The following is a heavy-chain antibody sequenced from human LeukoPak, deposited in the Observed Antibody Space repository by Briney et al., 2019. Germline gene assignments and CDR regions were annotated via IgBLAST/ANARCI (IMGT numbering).Heavy chain of an antibody. V-gene: IGHV4-59*01. D-gene: IGHD5-12*01. J-gene: IGHJ6*02. CDR3: ARGRDGYNIYYYYYGMDV. CDR2: IYYSGST. Sequence: PSETLSLTCTVSGGSISSYYWSWIRQPPGKGLEWMGYIYYSGSTNYNPSLKSRVTISVDTSKNQFSLKLSSVTAADTAVYYCARGRDGYNIYYYYYGMDVWGQGTTVTVSS. CDR1: GGSISSYY.